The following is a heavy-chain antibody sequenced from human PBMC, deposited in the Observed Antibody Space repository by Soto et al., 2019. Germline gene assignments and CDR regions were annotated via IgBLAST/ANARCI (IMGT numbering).Heavy chain of an antibody. Sequence: SETLSSACNVSGGSCRSYYQSWIREPAGKALEWIGRINTSGTTNYNPSLKSRATMLIDTSKNQFSLILSAVTAADTAVYYCAREGASGFGMDVWGQGTTVTVSS. V-gene: IGHV4-4*07. CDR2: INTSGTT. CDR1: GGSCRSYY. D-gene: IGHD1-26*01. J-gene: IGHJ6*02. CDR3: AREGASGFGMDV.